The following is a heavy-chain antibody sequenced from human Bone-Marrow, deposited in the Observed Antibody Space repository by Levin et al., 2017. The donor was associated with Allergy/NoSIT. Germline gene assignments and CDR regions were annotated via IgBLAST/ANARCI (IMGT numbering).Heavy chain of an antibody. J-gene: IGHJ4*02. V-gene: IGHV4-39*07. CDR3: AREDASGSFVDY. CDR1: GDSISSSSYY. Sequence: SETLSLTCSVSGDSISSSSYYWGWIRQPPGKGLEWIGTIFYSGNTYYNPSLKSRVTLSVDTSKNQFSLELASVTAADTAVYYCAREDASGSFVDYWGQGTLVIVSS. CDR2: IFYSGNT. D-gene: IGHD3-10*01.